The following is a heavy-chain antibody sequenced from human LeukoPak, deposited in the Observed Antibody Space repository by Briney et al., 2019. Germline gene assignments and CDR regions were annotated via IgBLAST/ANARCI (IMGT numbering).Heavy chain of an antibody. CDR2: ISYDGSNK. J-gene: IGHJ3*02. CDR1: GFTFSSYA. CDR3: ARDRPFDI. Sequence: GGSLRLSCAASGFTFSSYAMHWVRQAPGKGLEWVAVISYDGSNKYYADSVKGRFTISRDNSKNTLYLQMNSLRAEDTAVYYCARDRPFDIWGQGTMVTVYS. V-gene: IGHV3-30*04.